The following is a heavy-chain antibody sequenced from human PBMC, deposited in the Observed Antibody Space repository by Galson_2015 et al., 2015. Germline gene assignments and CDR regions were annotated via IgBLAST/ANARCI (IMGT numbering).Heavy chain of an antibody. V-gene: IGHV2-5*02. CDR3: AHSSSLYYDRAQGWFDP. CDR2: IYWDDDK. Sequence: PALVNPTQTLTLPCTFSGFSLRTSGVGVGWIRQPPGKALEWLALIYWDDDKRYSPSLKSRLTITKDTSKNQVVLTMTNMDPVDTATYYCAHSSSLYYDRAQGWFDPWGQGTLVTVSS. D-gene: IGHD3-22*01. CDR1: GFSLRTSGVG. J-gene: IGHJ5*02.